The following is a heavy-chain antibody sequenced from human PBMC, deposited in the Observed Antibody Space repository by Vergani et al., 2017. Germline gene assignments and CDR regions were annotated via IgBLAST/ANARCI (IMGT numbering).Heavy chain of an antibody. V-gene: IGHV4-31*02. CDR3: ARDLGIAAAGMGAFDI. CDR1: GFTFDDYA. Sequence: VQLVESGGGLVQPGRSLRLSCAASGFTFDDYAMHWVRQAPGKGLEWIGYIYYSGSTYYNPSLKSRVTISVDTSKNQFSLKLSSVTAADTAVYYCARDLGIAAAGMGAFDIWGQGTMVTVSS. D-gene: IGHD6-13*01. J-gene: IGHJ3*02. CDR2: IYYSGST.